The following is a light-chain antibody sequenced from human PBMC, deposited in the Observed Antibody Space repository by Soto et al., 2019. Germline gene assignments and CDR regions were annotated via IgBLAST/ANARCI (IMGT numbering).Light chain of an antibody. V-gene: IGKV4-1*01. J-gene: IGKJ3*01. CDR1: QSVLYSSNNKNY. CDR2: WAS. Sequence: DIVMTQSPDSLAVSLGERATINCKSSQSVLYSSNNKNYLAWYQQKPGQPPKLLIYWASTRESGVPDRFCGSGSGTDFTLTISSLQAEDVAVYYCQQYSSTPFTFGPGTKVDIK. CDR3: QQYSSTPFT.